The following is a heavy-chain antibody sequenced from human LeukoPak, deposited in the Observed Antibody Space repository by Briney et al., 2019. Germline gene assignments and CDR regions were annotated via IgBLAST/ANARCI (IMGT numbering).Heavy chain of an antibody. CDR1: AFTFDDYG. V-gene: IGHV3-20*04. Sequence: GGSLRLSCAASAFTFDDYGMSWVRQAPGKGLEWVSGINWNGGSTGYADSVKGRFTISRDNAKNSLYLQMNSLRAEDTAVYYCAKVDYCSGGSCYSHYYYYMDVWGKGTTVTISS. D-gene: IGHD2-15*01. CDR2: INWNGGST. J-gene: IGHJ6*03. CDR3: AKVDYCSGGSCYSHYYYYMDV.